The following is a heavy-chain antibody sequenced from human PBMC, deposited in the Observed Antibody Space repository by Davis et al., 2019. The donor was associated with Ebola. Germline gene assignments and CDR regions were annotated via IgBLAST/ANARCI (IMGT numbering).Heavy chain of an antibody. J-gene: IGHJ4*02. D-gene: IGHD1-26*01. V-gene: IGHV1-8*01. Sequence: ASVKVSCKASGYTFISHDINWVRQATGQGLEWVGRINPKNGNTDYARKFQGRVTMTRITSINTAYMELSSLRSDDTAVYFCARDSSGVVGANDFDYWGQGTLVTVSS. CDR1: GYTFISHD. CDR3: ARDSSGVVGANDFDY. CDR2: INPKNGNT.